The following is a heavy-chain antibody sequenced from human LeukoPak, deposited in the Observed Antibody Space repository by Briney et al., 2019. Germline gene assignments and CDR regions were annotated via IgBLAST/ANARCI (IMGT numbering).Heavy chain of an antibody. CDR3: ARNNPYSSGWYGGRSFDY. J-gene: IGHJ4*02. Sequence: GESLKISCKGSGYSFTSYWIGWVRQTPGKGLEWMGIIYPGDSDTRYSPSFQGQVTISADKSISTAYLQWSSLKASDTAMYYCARNNPYSSGWYGGRSFDYWGQGTLVTVSS. V-gene: IGHV5-51*01. CDR1: GYSFTSYW. D-gene: IGHD6-19*01. CDR2: IYPGDSDT.